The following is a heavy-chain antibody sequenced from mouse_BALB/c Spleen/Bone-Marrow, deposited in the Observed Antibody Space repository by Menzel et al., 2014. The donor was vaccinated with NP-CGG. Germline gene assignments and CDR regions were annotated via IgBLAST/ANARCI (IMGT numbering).Heavy chain of an antibody. Sequence: EVHLVESGGGLVQPKVSLKLSCAASGFTFNTYAMNWVRQAPGKGLEWVARIRSKSNNYATYYADSVKDRFTISRDDSRSMLYLQMNNLKTEDTAMYYCVRQNYDYAWFAYWGQGTLVTVSA. J-gene: IGHJ3*01. CDR1: GFTFNTYA. D-gene: IGHD2-4*01. V-gene: IGHV10-1*02. CDR2: IRSKSNNYAT. CDR3: VRQNYDYAWFAY.